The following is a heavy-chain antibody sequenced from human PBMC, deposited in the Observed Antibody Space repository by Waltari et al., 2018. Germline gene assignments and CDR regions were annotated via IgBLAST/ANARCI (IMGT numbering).Heavy chain of an antibody. CDR2: IYYSGST. J-gene: IGHJ3*02. CDR3: ARADTIHDAFDI. Sequence: QVQLQESGPGLVKPSETLSLTCTVPGGSIRSYYWSWIRQPPGKGLEWIGYIYYSGSTNYNPSLKSRVTISVDTSKNQFSLKLSSVTAADTAVYYCARADTIHDAFDIWGQGTMVTVSS. V-gene: IGHV4-59*01. CDR1: GGSIRSYY. D-gene: IGHD3-3*01.